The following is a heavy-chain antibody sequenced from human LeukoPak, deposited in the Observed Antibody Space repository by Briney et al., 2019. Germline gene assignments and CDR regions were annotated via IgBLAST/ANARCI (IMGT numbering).Heavy chain of an antibody. V-gene: IGHV4-4*07. D-gene: IGHD2-2*01. CDR1: GGSISSYY. Sequence: SETLSLTCTVSGGSISSYYWSWIRQPAGKGLEWIGRIYTSGSTNYNPSLKSRVTMSVDTSKNQFSLKLSSVTAADTAVYYCAISVYCSSTSCPSGMDVWGKGTTVTVSS. J-gene: IGHJ6*04. CDR3: AISVYCSSTSCPSGMDV. CDR2: IYTSGST.